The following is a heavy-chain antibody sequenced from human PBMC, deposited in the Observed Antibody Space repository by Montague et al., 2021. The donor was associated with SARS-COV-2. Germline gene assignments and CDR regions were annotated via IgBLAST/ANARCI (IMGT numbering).Heavy chain of an antibody. V-gene: IGHV1-8*01. CDR2: MNPNSGNT. J-gene: IGHJ4*02. Sequence: SVKVSCKASGYTLTSYDINWVRQATGHGLKWMGWMNPNSGNTGYAQRFQGRVTMTRNTFISTAYMELSSLRSEDTAVYYCARGGITMVRGVIIDNLFDYWGQGTLVTVSS. CDR1: GYTLTSYD. CDR3: ARGGITMVRGVIIDNLFDY. D-gene: IGHD3-10*01.